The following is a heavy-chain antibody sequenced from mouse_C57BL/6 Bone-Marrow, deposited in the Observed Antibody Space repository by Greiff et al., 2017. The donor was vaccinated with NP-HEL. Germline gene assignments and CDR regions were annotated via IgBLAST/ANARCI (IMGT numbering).Heavy chain of an antibody. D-gene: IGHD1-1*01. Sequence: EVHLVESGGGLVKPGGSLKLSCAASGFTFSDYGMHWVRQAPEKGLEWVAYISSGSSTIYYADTVKGRFTIYRDNAKNTLFLQMTSLRSEDTAMYYCARQALPYYGSPYWYFDVWGTGTTVTVSS. CDR3: ARQALPYYGSPYWYFDV. J-gene: IGHJ1*03. V-gene: IGHV5-17*01. CDR1: GFTFSDYG. CDR2: ISSGSSTI.